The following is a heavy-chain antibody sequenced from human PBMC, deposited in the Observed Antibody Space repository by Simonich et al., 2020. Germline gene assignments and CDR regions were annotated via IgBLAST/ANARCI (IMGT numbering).Heavy chain of an antibody. D-gene: IGHD6-19*01. J-gene: IGHJ3*02. CDR1: GYTFTGYY. CDR2: INPNSGST. CDR3: ARELKGVPVGWGSQIDI. Sequence: QVQLVQSGAEVKKPGASVKVSCKASGYTFTGYYMHWVRQAPGQGLGGVGRINPNSGSTNDAQKFKGRVTKTRDTSISTAYMGLGRLRSDDTAVYYCARELKGVPVGWGSQIDIWGQGTMVTVSS. V-gene: IGHV1-2*06.